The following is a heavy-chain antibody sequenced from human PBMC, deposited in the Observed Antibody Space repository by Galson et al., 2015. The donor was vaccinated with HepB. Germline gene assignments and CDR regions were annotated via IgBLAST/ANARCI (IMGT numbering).Heavy chain of an antibody. CDR1: GFTLSSYA. CDR3: ARSTLWFGEIPYGMDV. Sequence: SLRLSCAASGFTLSSYAMHWVRQAPGKGLEWVAVISYDGSNKYYADSVKGRFTISRDNSKNTLYLQMNSLRAEDTAVYYCARSTLWFGEIPYGMDVWGQGTTVTVSS. CDR2: ISYDGSNK. V-gene: IGHV3-30-3*01. D-gene: IGHD3-10*01. J-gene: IGHJ6*02.